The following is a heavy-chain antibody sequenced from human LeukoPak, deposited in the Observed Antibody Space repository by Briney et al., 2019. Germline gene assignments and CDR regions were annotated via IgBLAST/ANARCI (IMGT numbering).Heavy chain of an antibody. CDR3: AAGPDGYPYFDY. D-gene: IGHD5-12*01. V-gene: IGHV4-34*01. CDR2: INHSGST. Sequence: SETLSLTCAVYGGSFSGYYWSWIRQPPGKGLEWIGEINHSGSTNYNPSLKSRVTISVDTSKNQFSLKLSSVTAADTAVYYCAAGPDGYPYFDYWGQGTLVTVSS. J-gene: IGHJ4*02. CDR1: GGSFSGYY.